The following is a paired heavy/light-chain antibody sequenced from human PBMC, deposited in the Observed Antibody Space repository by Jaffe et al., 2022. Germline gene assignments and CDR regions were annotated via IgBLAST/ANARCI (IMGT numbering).Heavy chain of an antibody. CDR1: GYTFTGYY. D-gene: IGHD1-26*01. J-gene: IGHJ3*02. Sequence: QVQLVQSGAEVKKPGASVKVSCKASGYTFTGYYMHWVRQAPGQGLEWMGWINPNSGGTNYAQKFQGRVTMTRDTSISTAYMELSRLRSDDTAVYYCARDPRGDEGGSYYDQWAFDIWGQGTMVTVSS. CDR3: ARDPRGDEGGSYYDQWAFDI. V-gene: IGHV1-2*02. CDR2: INPNSGGT.
Light chain of an antibody. Sequence: SYELTQPPSVSVSPGQTARITCSGDALPKQYAYWYQQKPGQAPVLVIYKDSERPSGIPERFSGSSSGTTVTLTISGVQAEDEADYYCQSADSSGTYGNVVFGGGTKLTVL. CDR3: QSADSSGTYGNVV. V-gene: IGLV3-25*03. J-gene: IGLJ2*01. CDR2: KDS. CDR1: ALPKQY.